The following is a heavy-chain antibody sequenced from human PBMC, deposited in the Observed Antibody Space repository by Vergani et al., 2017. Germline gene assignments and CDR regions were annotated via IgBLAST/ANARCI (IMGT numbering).Heavy chain of an antibody. CDR3: ARHLAYCGGDCYPYYYGMDV. J-gene: IGHJ6*02. V-gene: IGHV4-30-4*08. CDR1: GFSITRADTW. Sequence: QEQLQELGPRLLKPSQTLSLTCAVSGFSITRADTWWTWIRRSPGKGLEWIGRVSSSGTSSSYNPSLGDRPAISLDTSKNQFSLSLSSVTAADTAVYYCARHLAYCGGDCYPYYYGMDVWGQGTTVTVSS. D-gene: IGHD2-21*02. CDR2: VSSSGTSS.